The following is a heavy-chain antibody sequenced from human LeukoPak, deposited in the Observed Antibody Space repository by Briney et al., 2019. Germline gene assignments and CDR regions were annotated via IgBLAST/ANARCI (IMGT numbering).Heavy chain of an antibody. V-gene: IGHV3-23*01. D-gene: IGHD3-22*01. Sequence: GGSLRLSCLTSGFTLSTNAMSWVRQAPGRGVEWVSVISGSGVSTYYADSVKGGFTISRDKSKSTLYLQMSRLRAEDTAVYSCAKDRHSYQSSGYYYVGSTTGFDYWGQGTLVTVSS. CDR2: ISGSGVST. CDR1: GFTLSTNA. CDR3: AKDRHSYQSSGYYYVGSTTGFDY. J-gene: IGHJ4*02.